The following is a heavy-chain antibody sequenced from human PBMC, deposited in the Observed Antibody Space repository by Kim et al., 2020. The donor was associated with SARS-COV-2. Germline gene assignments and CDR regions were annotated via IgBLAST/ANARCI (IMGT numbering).Heavy chain of an antibody. CDR2: IYYSGST. V-gene: IGHV4-59*01. D-gene: IGHD3-9*01. J-gene: IGHJ3*02. CDR1: GGSISSYY. Sequence: SETLSLTCTVSGGSISSYYWSWIRQPPGKGLEWIGYIYYSGSTNYNPSLKSRVTISVDTSKNQFSLKLSSVTAADTAVYYCARAAGYDDSLTGYYNQDAFAIWGQGAMVTLSS. CDR3: ARAAGYDDSLTGYYNQDAFAI.